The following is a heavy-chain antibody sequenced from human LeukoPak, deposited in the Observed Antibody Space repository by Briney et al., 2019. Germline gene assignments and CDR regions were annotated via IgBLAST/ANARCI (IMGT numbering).Heavy chain of an antibody. Sequence: ASVKVSCKASGYTFTSYYMHWVRQAPGQGLEWMGIINPSGGGTSYAQKFQGRVTMTRDTSTSTVYMELSSLRSEDTAVYYCARAGAGYCGGDCYSTNDAFDIWGQGTMVTVSS. V-gene: IGHV1-46*03. D-gene: IGHD2-21*01. CDR2: INPSGGGT. CDR3: ARAGAGYCGGDCYSTNDAFDI. CDR1: GYTFTSYY. J-gene: IGHJ3*02.